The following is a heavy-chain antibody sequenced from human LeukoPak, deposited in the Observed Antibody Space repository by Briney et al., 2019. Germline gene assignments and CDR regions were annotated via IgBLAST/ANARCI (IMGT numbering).Heavy chain of an antibody. V-gene: IGHV1-2*02. J-gene: IGHJ4*02. CDR1: GYTFTGYY. CDR2: INPNSGGT. Sequence: EASVKVSCKASGYTFTGYYMHWVRQAPGQGLEWMGWINPNSGGTNYAQKFQGRVTMTRDTSITTAYMELSRLRSDDTAVYYCARVLSGTTVMAFDYWGQGTLVTVSS. CDR3: ARVLSGTTVMAFDY. D-gene: IGHD4-17*01.